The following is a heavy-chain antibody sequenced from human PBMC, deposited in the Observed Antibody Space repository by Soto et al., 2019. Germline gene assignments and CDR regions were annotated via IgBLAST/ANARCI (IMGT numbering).Heavy chain of an antibody. CDR3: ARGPLRGYYYYGMDV. V-gene: IGHV3-33*01. CDR2: IWYDGSNK. J-gene: IGHJ6*02. Sequence: GGSLRLSCAASGFTFSSYGMHWVRQAPGKGLEWVAVIWYDGSNKYYADSVKGRFTISRDNSKNTLYLQMNSLRAEDTAVYYCARGPLRGYYYYGMDVWGQGTTVTVSS. D-gene: IGHD2-8*01. CDR1: GFTFSSYG.